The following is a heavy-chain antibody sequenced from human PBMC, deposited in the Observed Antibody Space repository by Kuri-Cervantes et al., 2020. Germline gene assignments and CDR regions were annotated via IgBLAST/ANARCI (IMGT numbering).Heavy chain of an antibody. D-gene: IGHD3-22*01. CDR3: AKDSSYYYDSSGYPYYFDY. J-gene: IGHJ4*02. Sequence: GGSLRLSCAAPGFTFSSYAMHWVRQAPGKGLEWVAVISYDGSNKYYADSVKGRFTISRDNSKNTLYPQMNSLRAEDTAVYYCAKDSSYYYDSSGYPYYFDYWGQGTLVTVSS. V-gene: IGHV3-30-3*02. CDR2: ISYDGSNK. CDR1: GFTFSSYA.